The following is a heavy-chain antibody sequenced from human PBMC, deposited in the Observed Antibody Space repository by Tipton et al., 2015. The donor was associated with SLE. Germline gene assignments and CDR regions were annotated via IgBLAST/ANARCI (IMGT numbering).Heavy chain of an antibody. CDR3: AKYKGVDGSGSVFDY. CDR1: GFTFRNYW. CDR2: ISGSGLIT. J-gene: IGHJ4*02. V-gene: IGHV3-23*01. D-gene: IGHD3-10*01. Sequence: GSLRLSCVASGFTFRNYWMDWVRQAPGKGLEWVSPISGSGLITFYADSVKGRFTVSRDNSKNTLYLQMNSLRAEDTAVYYCAKYKGVDGSGSVFDYWGRGPLVTVSS.